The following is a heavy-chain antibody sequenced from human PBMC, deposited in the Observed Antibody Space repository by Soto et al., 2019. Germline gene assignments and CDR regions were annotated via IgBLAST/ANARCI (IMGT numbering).Heavy chain of an antibody. CDR2: IFPDDSDT. J-gene: IGHJ4*02. Sequence: GESLKISCKGSGYRFSTYWIGWVRQMPGKGLEWMGIIFPDDSDTRYSPSFQGQGTISADKSSTTAYLQWSSLQASDTAMYYWVSNDENYYEPKFWGQGTMVTVSS. CDR3: VSNDENYYEPKF. V-gene: IGHV5-51*01. D-gene: IGHD3-22*01. CDR1: GYRFSTYW.